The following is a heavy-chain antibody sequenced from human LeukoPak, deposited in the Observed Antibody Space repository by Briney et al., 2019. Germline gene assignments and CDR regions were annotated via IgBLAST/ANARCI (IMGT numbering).Heavy chain of an antibody. V-gene: IGHV4-30-2*01. CDR2: IYHSGST. Sequence: SETLSLTCAVSGGSISSGAYSWSWIRQPPGTGLEWIGYIYHSGSTYYNPSLKSRVTISVDRSKNQFSLKLSSVTAADTAVYYCARGFGYYYDSSGYYAPYYFDYWGQGTLVTVSS. CDR1: GGSISSGAYS. CDR3: ARGFGYYYDSSGYYAPYYFDY. D-gene: IGHD3-22*01. J-gene: IGHJ4*02.